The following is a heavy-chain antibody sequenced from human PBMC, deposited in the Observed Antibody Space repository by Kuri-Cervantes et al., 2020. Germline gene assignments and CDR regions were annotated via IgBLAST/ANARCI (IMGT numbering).Heavy chain of an antibody. CDR3: ARWLQFFDY. V-gene: IGHV3-7*03. Sequence: GESLKISCAASGFTFSSYWMSWVRQAPGKGLEWVANIKQDGSEKSYVDSVKGRFTISRDNAKNSLYLQMNSLRAEDTAVYYCARWLQFFDYWGQGTLVTVSS. CDR2: IKQDGSEK. J-gene: IGHJ4*02. CDR1: GFTFSSYW. D-gene: IGHD5-24*01.